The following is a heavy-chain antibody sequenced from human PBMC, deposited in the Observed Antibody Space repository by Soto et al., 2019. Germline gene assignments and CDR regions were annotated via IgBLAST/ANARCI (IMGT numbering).Heavy chain of an antibody. V-gene: IGHV1-69*01. J-gene: IGHJ4*02. CDR2: IIPIFGTA. Sequence: QVQLVQSGAEVKKPGSSVKVSCKASGGTFSSYAISWVRQAPGQGLEWMGGIIPIFGTANYAQKFQGRVTITADESTSTAYMELSSLRSEDTAVYYCARCLAIEYYYDSSGYQPFDYWGQGTLVTVSS. D-gene: IGHD3-22*01. CDR1: GGTFSSYA. CDR3: ARCLAIEYYYDSSGYQPFDY.